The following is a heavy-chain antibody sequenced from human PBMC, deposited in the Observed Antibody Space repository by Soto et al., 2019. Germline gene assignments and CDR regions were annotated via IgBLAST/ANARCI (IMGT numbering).Heavy chain of an antibody. CDR1: GFTFSNYW. CDR2: IKVDGSIT. J-gene: IGHJ6*04. CDR3: ARWASGRYCRDV. V-gene: IGHV3-74*01. D-gene: IGHD1-26*01. Sequence: DEQVVESGGGLVQPGGSLRLSCTASGFTFSNYWIHWVRQASGKGLVWVARIKVDGSITNYADSVRGPFRISRDNAKNTVYLQMDSLRAEDTAVYYCARWASGRYCRDVGGKGTLVTVSP.